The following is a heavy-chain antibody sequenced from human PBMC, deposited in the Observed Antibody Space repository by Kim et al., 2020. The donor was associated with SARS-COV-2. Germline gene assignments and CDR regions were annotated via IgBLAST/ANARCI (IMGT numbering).Heavy chain of an antibody. CDR1: GASISTYY. CDR2: IHDSGST. J-gene: IGHJ4*02. D-gene: IGHD1-26*01. CDR3: ARGGASSKPFPY. Sequence: SETLSLTCTVSGASISTYYWSWIRQPPGKGLEWIGYIHDSGSTLYNPSLKSRVTISLDTSKNQFSLSLNSVTAADTAVYYCARGGASSKPFPYCGQGTLVTVSS. V-gene: IGHV4-59*01.